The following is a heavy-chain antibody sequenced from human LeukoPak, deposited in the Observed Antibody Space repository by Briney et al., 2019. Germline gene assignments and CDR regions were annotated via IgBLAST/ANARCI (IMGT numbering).Heavy chain of an antibody. CDR2: INPSGGST. D-gene: IGHD3-22*01. J-gene: IGHJ4*02. Sequence: GASVKVSCKASGYXFTSYYMHWVRQAPGQGLEWMGIINPSGGSTSYAQKFQGRVTMTRDTSTSTVYMELSSLRSEDTAVYYCARSDSSGYYFEPVDYWGQGTLVTVSS. CDR1: GYXFTSYY. CDR3: ARSDSSGYYFEPVDY. V-gene: IGHV1-46*01.